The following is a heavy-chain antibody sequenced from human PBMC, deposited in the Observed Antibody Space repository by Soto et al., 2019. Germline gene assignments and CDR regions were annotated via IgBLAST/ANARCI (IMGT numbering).Heavy chain of an antibody. V-gene: IGHV3-23*01. J-gene: IGHJ4*02. Sequence: PGGSLRLSCAASGFSFNTFDMSWVRQAPGKGLEWVSVILGRDDTTYYADSVKGRFTIPRDTFKNTLHLQMNSLRVEDTALYFCTKGAWLDYWGQGTMVTVSS. CDR1: GFSFNTFD. CDR2: ILGRDDTT. CDR3: TKGAWLDY. D-gene: IGHD5-12*01.